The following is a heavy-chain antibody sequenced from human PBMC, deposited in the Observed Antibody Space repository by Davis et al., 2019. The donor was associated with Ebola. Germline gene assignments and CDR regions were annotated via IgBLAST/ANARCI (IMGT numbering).Heavy chain of an antibody. J-gene: IGHJ4*02. CDR1: GYSFTSYW. Sequence: GESLKVSCKGSGYSFTSYWIGWVRQMPGKGLEWMGIIYPGDSDTRYSPSFQGQVTISADKSISTAYLQWSSLKASDTAMYYCARHLRGYNWYFDNWGQGTLVTVSS. CDR2: IYPGDSDT. V-gene: IGHV5-51*01. CDR3: ARHLRGYNWYFDN. D-gene: IGHD1-1*01.